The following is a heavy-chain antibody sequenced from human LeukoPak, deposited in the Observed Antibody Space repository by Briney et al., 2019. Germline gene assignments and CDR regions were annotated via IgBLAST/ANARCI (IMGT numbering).Heavy chain of an antibody. CDR1: GYTFTSYD. Sequence: ASVKVSCKASGYTFTSYDINWVRQATGQGLEWMGWMNPNSGNTGYAQKCQGRVTITRNTSISTAYMELSSLRSEDTAVYYCARGLLPAAPDYWGQGTLVTVSS. V-gene: IGHV1-8*03. CDR3: ARGLLPAAPDY. D-gene: IGHD2-2*01. J-gene: IGHJ4*02. CDR2: MNPNSGNT.